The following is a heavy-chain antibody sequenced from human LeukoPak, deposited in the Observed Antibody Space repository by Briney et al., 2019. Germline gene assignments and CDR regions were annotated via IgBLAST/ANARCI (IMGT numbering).Heavy chain of an antibody. Sequence: GGSPRLSCAASGFAFSTYWMHWVRQAPGKGPVWVSRISPDGRDTIYADSVKGRFTMSRDNAKNSLSLQMNNLRVEDTAVFYCARAGSHWHYVYWGQGTVVTVSS. CDR3: ARAGSHWHYVY. V-gene: IGHV3-74*01. J-gene: IGHJ4*02. D-gene: IGHD3-10*01. CDR2: ISPDGRDT. CDR1: GFAFSTYW.